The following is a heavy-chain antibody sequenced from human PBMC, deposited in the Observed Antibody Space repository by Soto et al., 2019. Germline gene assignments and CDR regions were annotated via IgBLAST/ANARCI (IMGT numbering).Heavy chain of an antibody. CDR2: INTSNGNT. V-gene: IGHV1-18*01. J-gene: IGHJ4*02. CDR3: ARVSSCELRFFDF. D-gene: IGHD1-26*01. Sequence: QIQLVQSGDEVKKPGASVKVSCKTSGYTFPTHGITWVRQAPGQGLDWMGWINTSNGNTKYPQTFRGRVTMTIDIASSTPYMELKSLRSDDTAVYYGARVSSCELRFFDFWGQGTLVTVSS. CDR1: GYTFPTHG.